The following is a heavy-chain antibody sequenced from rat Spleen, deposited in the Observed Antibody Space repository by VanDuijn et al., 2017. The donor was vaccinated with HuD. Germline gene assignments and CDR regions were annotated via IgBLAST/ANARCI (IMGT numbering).Heavy chain of an antibody. CDR2: ISYDGSST. V-gene: IGHV5-29*01. J-gene: IGHJ2*01. D-gene: IGHD1-2*01. Sequence: EVQLVESGGGLVQPGRSLKLSCAASGFTFSNYGMAWVRQTPTKGLEWVASISYDGSSTYYRDSVKGRFTISRDNAKSTLYLQMDSLRSEDTATYYGARHGYYSSYIYLYFDYWGQGVMVTVSS. CDR3: ARHGYYSSYIYLYFDY. CDR1: GFTFSNYG.